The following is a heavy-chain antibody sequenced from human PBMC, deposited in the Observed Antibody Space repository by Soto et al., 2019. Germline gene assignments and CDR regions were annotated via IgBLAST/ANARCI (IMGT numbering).Heavy chain of an antibody. CDR3: ARALGTMKGWFDT. J-gene: IGHJ5*02. CDR2: INDSGTT. D-gene: IGHD1-1*01. Sequence: PSETLSLTCTVSGVSLTNYYWGWIRQPPGKGLEWIGYINDSGTTKYNPSLKRRVTISVDTSRSQFSLKLASVTAADTAVYYCARALGTMKGWFDTWGQGILVTVSS. CDR1: GVSLTNYY. V-gene: IGHV4-59*01.